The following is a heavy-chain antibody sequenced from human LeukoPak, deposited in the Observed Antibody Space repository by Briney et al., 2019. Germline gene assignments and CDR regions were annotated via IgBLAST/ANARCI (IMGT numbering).Heavy chain of an antibody. V-gene: IGHV4-61*02. J-gene: IGHJ4*02. CDR3: ARELTLHY. CDR1: GGSISSGSYY. CDR2: IYTSGST. Sequence: PSETLPLTCTVSGGSISSGSYYWSWIRQPAGKGLEWIGRIYTSGSTNYNPPLKSRVTMSVDTSKNQFSLKLSSVTAADTAVYYCARELTLHYWGQGTLVTVSS. D-gene: IGHD4/OR15-4a*01.